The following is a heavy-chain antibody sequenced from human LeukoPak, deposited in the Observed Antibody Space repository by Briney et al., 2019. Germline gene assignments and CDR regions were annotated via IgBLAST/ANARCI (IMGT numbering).Heavy chain of an antibody. CDR3: ASMPSTEIYYFCYMDV. D-gene: IGHD2-2*01. V-gene: IGHV3-23*01. CDR2: ISANGVST. Sequence: GGSPRLSCADSRFTFSSYTMNWVRQAPGKGLEWVSGISANGVSTYYADSVKGRFTISRDNSKNTLYLHMDRLGTEDTAVYYCASMPSTEIYYFCYMDVWGKGTTVTVSS. J-gene: IGHJ6*03. CDR1: RFTFSSYT.